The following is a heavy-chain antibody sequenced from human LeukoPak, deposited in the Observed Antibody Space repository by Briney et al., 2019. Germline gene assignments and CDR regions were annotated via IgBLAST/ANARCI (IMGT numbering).Heavy chain of an antibody. V-gene: IGHV3-21*01. J-gene: IGHJ6*02. CDR1: GFTFSSYS. D-gene: IGHD2-2*01. CDR3: ARDYEPQYCSSTSCYLMWLRYGMDV. CDR2: ISSSSSYI. Sequence: PGGSLRLSCAASGFTFSSYSMNWVRQAPGKGLEWVSSISSSSSYIYYADSVKGRFTISRDNAKNSLYLQMNSLRAEDTAVYYCARDYEPQYCSSTSCYLMWLRYGMDVWGQGTTATVSS.